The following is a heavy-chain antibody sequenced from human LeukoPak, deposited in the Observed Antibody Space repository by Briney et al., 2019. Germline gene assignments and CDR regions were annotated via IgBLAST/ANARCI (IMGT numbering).Heavy chain of an antibody. J-gene: IGHJ1*01. D-gene: IGHD6-19*01. CDR2: IYYSGST. CDR3: ASLTSGWFFRYFQH. CDR1: GYSISSGYY. Sequence: SETLSLTCTVSGYSISSGYYWGWIRQPPGKGLEWIGSIYYSGSTYYNPSLKSRVTISVDTSKNQFSLKLSSVTAADTAVYYCASLTSGWFFRYFQHWGQGTLVTVSS. V-gene: IGHV4-38-2*02.